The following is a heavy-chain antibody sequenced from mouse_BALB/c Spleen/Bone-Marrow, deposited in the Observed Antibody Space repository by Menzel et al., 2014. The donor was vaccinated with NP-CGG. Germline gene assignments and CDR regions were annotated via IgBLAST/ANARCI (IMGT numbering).Heavy chain of an antibody. J-gene: IGHJ3*01. Sequence: EVQLQQSGTVLARPGASVKMSCMASGYTFTSYWMHWVKQRPGQGLEWIGTIYPGNSDTSYNQKFKGKAKLTAVTSTSTAYMELSSLTNEDSAVYYCTRVITTGSAWFAYWGQGTLVTVS. CDR2: IYPGNSDT. D-gene: IGHD2-4*01. CDR1: GYTFTSYW. CDR3: TRVITTGSAWFAY. V-gene: IGHV1-5*01.